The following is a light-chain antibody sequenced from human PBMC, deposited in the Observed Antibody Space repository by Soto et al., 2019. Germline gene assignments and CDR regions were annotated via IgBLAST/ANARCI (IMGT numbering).Light chain of an antibody. J-gene: IGLJ1*01. CDR3: SSYAGSNNSV. CDR1: SSDVGGYNY. Sequence: QSVLTQPPSASGSPGQSVTISCTRTSSDVGGYNYVSWYQQHPGKAPKLMIYEVTKRPSGVPDRFSGSKSGNTASLTVSGLQAEDEADYYCSSYAGSNNSVFGTGTKVTVL. CDR2: EVT. V-gene: IGLV2-8*01.